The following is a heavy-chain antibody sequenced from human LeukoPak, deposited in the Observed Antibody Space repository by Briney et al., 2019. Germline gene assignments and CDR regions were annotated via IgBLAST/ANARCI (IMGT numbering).Heavy chain of an antibody. CDR1: GFTFSAYN. D-gene: IGHD2-15*01. CDR3: ARVDPVVAETYFDY. CDR2: ISPSSNYI. J-gene: IGHJ4*02. V-gene: IGHV3-21*01. Sequence: GGSLRLSCEASGFTFSAYNMHWVRQAPGKGLEWVSSISPSSNYIKYADSLKGRITISRDNAKNSLYLQINSLRAEDTAVYYCARVDPVVAETYFDYWGQGTLVTVSS.